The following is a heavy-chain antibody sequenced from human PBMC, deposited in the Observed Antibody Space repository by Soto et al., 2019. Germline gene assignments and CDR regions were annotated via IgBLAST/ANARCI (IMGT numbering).Heavy chain of an antibody. CDR3: ARGPSYSDSYFEH. CDR1: ESTFSNYA. CDR2: ISYDGNNK. V-gene: IGHV3-30*03. Sequence: TGGSLRLSCGASESTFSNYAMHWVRQAPGKGLQWLAVISYDGNNKYYADSVEGRFTISRDNSKNTVYLQMNSLRLEDTAVYYCARGPSYSDSYFEHWGQGTLVTVSS. D-gene: IGHD4-17*01. J-gene: IGHJ4*02.